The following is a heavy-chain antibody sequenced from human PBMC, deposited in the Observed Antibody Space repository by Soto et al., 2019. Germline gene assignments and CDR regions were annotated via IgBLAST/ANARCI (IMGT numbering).Heavy chain of an antibody. J-gene: IGHJ6*02. CDR2: ISGSGGST. CDR1: GFTFSSYA. Sequence: GGSLRLSCAASGFTFSSYAMSWVRQAPGKGLEWVSAISGSGGSTYYADSVKGRFTISRDNSKNTLYLQMNSLRAEDTAVYYCAKEFPRLKSSPAHRYYYYGMDVWGQGTTVTVSS. CDR3: AKEFPRLKSSPAHRYYYYGMDV. D-gene: IGHD2-21*01. V-gene: IGHV3-23*01.